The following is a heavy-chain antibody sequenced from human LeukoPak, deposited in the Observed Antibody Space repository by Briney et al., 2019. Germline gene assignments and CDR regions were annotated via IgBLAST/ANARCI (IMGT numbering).Heavy chain of an antibody. D-gene: IGHD3-10*01. CDR2: ISSTSSTM. Sequence: GGSLRLSCAASEFTFSDYYMSWIRQAPGKGLEWVSYISSTSSTMYYADSVKGRFTISRDNAKNSLYLQMNSLRAEDTAVYYCARCGDGLPCDFDYWGQGTLVTVSS. J-gene: IGHJ4*02. V-gene: IGHV3-11*04. CDR3: ARCGDGLPCDFDY. CDR1: EFTFSDYY.